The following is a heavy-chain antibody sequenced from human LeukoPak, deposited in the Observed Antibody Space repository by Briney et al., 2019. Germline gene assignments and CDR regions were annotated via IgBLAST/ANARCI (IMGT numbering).Heavy chain of an antibody. CDR3: ARAYYYGGFDP. CDR2: ICTSGST. CDR1: GGSISSGSYY. D-gene: IGHD3-10*01. V-gene: IGHV4-61*02. Sequence: SETLSLTCTVSGGSISSGSYYWSWIRQPAGKGLEWIGRICTSGSTNYNPSLKSRVTTSVDTSKNQFSLKLSSVTAADTAVYYCARAYYYGGFDPWGQGTLVTVSS. J-gene: IGHJ5*02.